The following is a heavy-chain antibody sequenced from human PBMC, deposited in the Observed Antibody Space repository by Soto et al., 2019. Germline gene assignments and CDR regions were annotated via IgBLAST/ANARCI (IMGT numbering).Heavy chain of an antibody. D-gene: IGHD1-20*01. Sequence: EVQLLESGGGLVQPGGSLRLSCAASGFTFSSHSMSWARQAPGKGLEWVSSISGSGGSRYYADSVKGRFTISRDNSKNTLYLQMNSRRGEDTAIYYCAKIGVTGQWYFDLWGRGTLVTVSS. V-gene: IGHV3-23*01. J-gene: IGHJ2*01. CDR3: AKIGVTGQWYFDL. CDR1: GFTFSSHS. CDR2: ISGSGGSR.